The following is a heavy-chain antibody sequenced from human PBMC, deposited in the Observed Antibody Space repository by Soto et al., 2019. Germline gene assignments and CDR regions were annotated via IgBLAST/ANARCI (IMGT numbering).Heavy chain of an antibody. J-gene: IGHJ6*02. CDR2: ISYDGSNK. CDR3: ARTPAVAGTFYYYYYGMDV. CDR1: GFTFSSYA. Sequence: QVQLVESGGGVVQPVRSLRLSCAASGFTFSSYAMHWVRQAPGKGLEWVAVISYDGSNKYYADSVKGRFTISRDNSKKTLYLQMNSLRAEDTAVYYCARTPAVAGTFYYYYYGMDVWGQGTTVTVSS. D-gene: IGHD6-19*01. V-gene: IGHV3-30-3*01.